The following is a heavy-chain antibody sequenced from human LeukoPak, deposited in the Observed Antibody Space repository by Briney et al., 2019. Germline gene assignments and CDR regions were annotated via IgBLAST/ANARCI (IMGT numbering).Heavy chain of an antibody. Sequence: GGSLRLSFEASGFTFSSNCMSWVRQAPGKGLEWVANIKQDGSEKYYVDSVKGRFTIPRDNAKNSPYLQMNSLRAVDTAVYYCARDNGRTLTTFDYWGQGTLVTVSS. D-gene: IGHD4/OR15-4a*01. CDR1: GFTFSSNC. CDR3: ARDNGRTLTTFDY. CDR2: IKQDGSEK. J-gene: IGHJ4*02. V-gene: IGHV3-7*01.